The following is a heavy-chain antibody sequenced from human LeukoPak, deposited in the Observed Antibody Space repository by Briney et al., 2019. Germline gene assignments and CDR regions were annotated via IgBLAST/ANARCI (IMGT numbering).Heavy chain of an antibody. CDR1: GYTFTSYG. Sequence: ASVKVSCKASGYTFTSYGISWVRQAPGQGLEWMGWTSAYNGNTNYAQKLQGRVTMTTDTSTSTAYMELRSLRSDDTAVYYCARDHASIVGAYFDYWGQGTLVTVSS. CDR3: ARDHASIVGAYFDY. J-gene: IGHJ4*02. CDR2: TSAYNGNT. D-gene: IGHD1-26*01. V-gene: IGHV1-18*01.